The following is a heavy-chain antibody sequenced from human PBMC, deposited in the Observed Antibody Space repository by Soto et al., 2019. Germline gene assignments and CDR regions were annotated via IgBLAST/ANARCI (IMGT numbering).Heavy chain of an antibody. CDR2: INSDESST. V-gene: IGHV3-74*01. CDR3: ARRLAVAGTGFDY. D-gene: IGHD6-19*01. J-gene: IGHJ4*02. CDR1: GFTFSSYW. Sequence: EVQLVESGGGLVQPGGSLRLSCAASGFTFSSYWMHWVRQAPGKGLVWVSRINSDESSTSYADSVKGRFTISRDNAKNTVYLQMNSLRAEDTAWYYCARRLAVAGTGFDYWGQGTLVTVSS.